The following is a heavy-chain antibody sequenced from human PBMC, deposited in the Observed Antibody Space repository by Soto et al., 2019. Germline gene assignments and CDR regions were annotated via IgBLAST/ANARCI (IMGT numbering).Heavy chain of an antibody. D-gene: IGHD3-22*01. Sequence: QVQLQESGPGLVKPSQTLSLTCTVSGGSISSGGYYWSWIRQHPGKGLEWIGYIYYSGSTNYNPSLKSRVTISVDTSKNQFSLKLSSVTAADTAVYYCAREIRAYDSSGYWFDPWGQGTLVTVSS. CDR1: GGSISSGGYY. CDR2: IYYSGST. CDR3: AREIRAYDSSGYWFDP. J-gene: IGHJ5*02. V-gene: IGHV4-31*03.